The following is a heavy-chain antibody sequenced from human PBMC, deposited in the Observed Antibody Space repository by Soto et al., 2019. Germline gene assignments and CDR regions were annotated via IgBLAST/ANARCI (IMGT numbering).Heavy chain of an antibody. J-gene: IGHJ4*02. CDR2: ISSSSSYI. CDR3: ARDLYSSSARYFDY. Sequence: VQLVESGGGLVKPGGSLRLSCAASGFTFSSYSMNWVRQAPGKGLEWVSSISSSSSYIYYADSVKGRFTISRDNAKNSLYLQMNSLRAEDTAAYYCARDLYSSSARYFDYWGQGTLVTVSS. V-gene: IGHV3-21*01. D-gene: IGHD6-6*01. CDR1: GFTFSSYS.